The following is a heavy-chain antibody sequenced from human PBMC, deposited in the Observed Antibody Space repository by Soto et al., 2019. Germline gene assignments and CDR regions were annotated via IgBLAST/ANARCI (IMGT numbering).Heavy chain of an antibody. CDR2: IWYRGRDI. D-gene: IGHD1-26*01. CDR1: GFTFSDYV. J-gene: IGHJ4*02. CDR3: ARDQGGQSGNFIFDN. V-gene: IGHV3-33*01. Sequence: PXASLGLSCAASGFTFSDYVMHWVRQAPGKGLEWVAVIWYRGRDIFYADSVKGRFTISRDNSKNTLYLQLNSLRAEDTAVYYCARDQGGQSGNFIFDNWGQGTLVTVSS.